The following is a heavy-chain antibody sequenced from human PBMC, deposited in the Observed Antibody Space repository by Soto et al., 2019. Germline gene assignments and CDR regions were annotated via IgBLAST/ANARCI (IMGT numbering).Heavy chain of an antibody. J-gene: IGHJ1*01. CDR3: VKPLKSSSGYYTGLYFQQ. V-gene: IGHV3-64D*08. CDR1: GFTFSSYA. D-gene: IGHD6-13*01. CDR2: ISSNGGST. Sequence: GVSLRLSCAASGFTFSSYAMHWVRQAPGKGLEYVSAISSNGGSTYYADSVKGRFTISRDNSKNTLYLQMSSLRAEDTAVFYCVKPLKSSSGYYTGLYFQQWGQATLVTVSS.